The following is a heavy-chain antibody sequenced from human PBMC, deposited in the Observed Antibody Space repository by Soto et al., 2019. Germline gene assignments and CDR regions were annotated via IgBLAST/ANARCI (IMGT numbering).Heavy chain of an antibody. CDR2: FFVTAGST. J-gene: IGHJ4*02. D-gene: IGHD3-22*01. Sequence: PVGSLRLSCAASGFTFSTYAISWVRQAPGKGLEWVSAFFVTAGSTYYADSVNGRFTISRDNSKNTLYLQLNSLRAEDTALYYCVRNTPHSSGWYGYFDYWGQGP. CDR1: GFTFSTYA. V-gene: IGHV3-23*01. CDR3: VRNTPHSSGWYGYFDY.